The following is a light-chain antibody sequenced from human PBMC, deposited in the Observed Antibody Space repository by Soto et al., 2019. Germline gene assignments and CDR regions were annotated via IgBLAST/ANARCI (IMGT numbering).Light chain of an antibody. CDR3: EAWDDSLYGAV. Sequence: QSVLTQPPSASGTPGPRVTISCSGSSSNIGANPINWYQQLPGTAPKLLIYNNDQRPSGVPDRFSASKSGTSASLAISGLQSEDEADYYCEAWDDSLYGAVLGGGTKLTVL. J-gene: IGLJ2*01. CDR1: SSNIGANP. CDR2: NND. V-gene: IGLV1-44*01.